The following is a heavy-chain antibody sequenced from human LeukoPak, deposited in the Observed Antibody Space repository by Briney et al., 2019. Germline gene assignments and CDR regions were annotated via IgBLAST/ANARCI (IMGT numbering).Heavy chain of an antibody. CDR2: ISAYNGNT. CDR3: ARYALKYCSGGSCYQELDY. D-gene: IGHD2-15*01. Sequence: ASVKVSCKASGGTFSSYAISWVRQAPGQGLEWMGWISAYNGNTNYAQKLQGRVTMTTDTSTSTAYMELRSLRSDDTAVYYCARYALKYCSGGSCYQELDYWGQGTLVTVSS. V-gene: IGHV1-18*01. J-gene: IGHJ4*02. CDR1: GGTFSSYA.